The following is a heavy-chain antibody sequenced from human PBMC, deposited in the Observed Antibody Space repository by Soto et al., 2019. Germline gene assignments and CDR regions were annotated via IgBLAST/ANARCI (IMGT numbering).Heavy chain of an antibody. D-gene: IGHD3-3*01. CDR3: ARRLHLLRHGDFDP. CDR2: ISGSAGTT. CDR1: GFIFSDFN. J-gene: IGHJ5*02. V-gene: IGHV3-23*01. Sequence: PXWSLRRSFGASGFIFSDFNRSWVRQAPGKGLEWVSSISGSAGTTYYADSVKGRFTISRDNSKNTLWLQMNPLRADDTAVHYCARRLHLLRHGDFDPWGQGTLVTVSS.